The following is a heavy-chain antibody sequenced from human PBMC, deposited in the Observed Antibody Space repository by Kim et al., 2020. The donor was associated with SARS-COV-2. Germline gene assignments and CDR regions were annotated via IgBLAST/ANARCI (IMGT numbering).Heavy chain of an antibody. CDR3: ARGHSGSYSDY. V-gene: IGHV3-30*04. J-gene: IGHJ4*02. Sequence: GGSLRLSCAVSGFTFSSYAMHWVRQAPGKGLEWVTVISYDGSNKYYADSVKGRFTISRDNSKNTLYLQMNSLRAEDTAVYYCARGHSGSYSDYWGQGTLVTVSS. CDR1: GFTFSSYA. D-gene: IGHD1-26*01. CDR2: ISYDGSNK.